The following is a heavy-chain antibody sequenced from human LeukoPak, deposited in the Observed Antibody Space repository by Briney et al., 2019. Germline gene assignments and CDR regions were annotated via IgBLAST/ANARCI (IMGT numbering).Heavy chain of an antibody. CDR2: ISKSGTPI. V-gene: IGHV3-11*01. CDR1: GFPFSDHY. D-gene: IGHD3-10*01. CDR3: ARDRRGGFGEPRASLDS. Sequence: PGGSLRLSCEASGFPFSDHYMSWVRQAPGKGLEWISYISKSGTPIYSVDSVKGRFTISRDNAQNVLYLQMSDLRADDTAVYFCARDRRGGFGEPRASLDSWGQGTLVSVSS. J-gene: IGHJ4*02.